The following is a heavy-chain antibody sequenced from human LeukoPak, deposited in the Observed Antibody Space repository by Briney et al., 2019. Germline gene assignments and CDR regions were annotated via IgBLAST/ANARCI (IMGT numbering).Heavy chain of an antibody. D-gene: IGHD3-16*01. CDR3: ARDPRGDFVWGHRFDY. V-gene: IGHV3-11*01. CDR2: ISTSGGST. CDR1: GFIFNLYC. Sequence: GGSLRLSCGASGFIFNLYCMGWVRQAPGMGPEWVSYISTSGGSTYYSASAKGRFTIPRDNARNSLFLQLRRLTAEDTAVYYCARDPRGDFVWGHRFDYWGQGVLVSVSS. J-gene: IGHJ4*02.